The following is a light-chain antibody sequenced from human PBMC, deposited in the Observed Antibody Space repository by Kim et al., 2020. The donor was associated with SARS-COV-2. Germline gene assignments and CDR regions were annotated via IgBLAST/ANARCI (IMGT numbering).Light chain of an antibody. V-gene: IGKV3-11*01. CDR2: DAS. CDR3: QQRNNWAT. Sequence: SLLPGEGATISCRARQSVTSYIACYAHRPGQPTRLLIYDASKRATDIPARCSGSGFGTDFTLTISRLEPEDSAIYYCQQRNNWATLGQGTKVDIK. J-gene: IGKJ1*01. CDR1: QSVTSY.